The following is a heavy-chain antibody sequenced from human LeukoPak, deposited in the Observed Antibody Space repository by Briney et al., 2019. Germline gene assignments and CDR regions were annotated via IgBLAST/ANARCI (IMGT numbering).Heavy chain of an antibody. V-gene: IGHV3-7*01. CDR1: GFTFSNYW. J-gene: IGHJ4*02. Sequence: GGSLRLSCAASGFTFSNYWMNWVRQAPGKGLEWVANIKQDGSEKNFVDSVKGRFTISRDNAKNSLYLQMDSLRAEDTAVYYCASTNSLDYWGQGALVTVSS. D-gene: IGHD1-7*01. CDR2: IKQDGSEK. CDR3: ASTNSLDY.